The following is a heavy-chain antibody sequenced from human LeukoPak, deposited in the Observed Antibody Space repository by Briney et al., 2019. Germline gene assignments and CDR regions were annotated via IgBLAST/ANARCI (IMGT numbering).Heavy chain of an antibody. CDR2: ISGSGGST. J-gene: IGHJ4*02. V-gene: IGHV3-23*01. D-gene: IGHD5-12*01. CDR3: AKDQSYGYDYGVDY. CDR1: GFTFSSYG. Sequence: GGSLRLSCAASGFTFSSYGMSWVRQAPGKGLEWVSAISGSGGSTYYADSVKGRFTISRDNSKNTLYLQMNSLRAEDTAVYYCAKDQSYGYDYGVDYWGQGTLVTVSS.